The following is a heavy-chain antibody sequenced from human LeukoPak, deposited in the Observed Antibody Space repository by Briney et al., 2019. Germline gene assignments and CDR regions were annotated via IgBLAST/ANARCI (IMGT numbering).Heavy chain of an antibody. Sequence: SETLSLTCTVSSDSISNSAYHWGWIRQPPGRGLEWIGRIYYSRGTYDNPSTKSRITISVDTSKNQFSLKLTSVTDADTAVYYCARDNDYGGKAEWFDPWGQGTLVTVSS. J-gene: IGHJ5*02. CDR3: ARDNDYGGKAEWFDP. D-gene: IGHD4-23*01. CDR2: IYYSRGT. V-gene: IGHV4-39*02. CDR1: SDSISNSAYH.